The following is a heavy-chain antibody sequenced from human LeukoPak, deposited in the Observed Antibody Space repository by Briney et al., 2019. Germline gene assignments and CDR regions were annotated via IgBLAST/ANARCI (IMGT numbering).Heavy chain of an antibody. J-gene: IGHJ4*02. Sequence: GASVKVSCKASGGTFSSYAISWVRQAPGQGLEWMGRIIPIFGTANYAQKFQGRVTITTDESTSTAYMELSSLRSDDTAVYYCARDIVGSSGWLPDYWGQGTLVTVSS. CDR2: IIPIFGTA. D-gene: IGHD6-19*01. CDR1: GGTFSSYA. V-gene: IGHV1-69*05. CDR3: ARDIVGSSGWLPDY.